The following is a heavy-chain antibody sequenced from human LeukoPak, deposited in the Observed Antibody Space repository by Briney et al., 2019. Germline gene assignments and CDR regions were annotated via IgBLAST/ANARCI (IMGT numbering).Heavy chain of an antibody. Sequence: GGSLRLSCAASGFTFSSYAMSWVRQAPGKGLEWVSTITASGGTYYADSLKGRFTISRDTSKNTLYLQINSLRAEDTAVYYCAKARGSGYYSSFDLWGRGTLVTVSS. D-gene: IGHD6-19*01. CDR2: ITASGGT. CDR1: GFTFSSYA. CDR3: AKARGSGYYSSFDL. V-gene: IGHV3-23*01. J-gene: IGHJ2*01.